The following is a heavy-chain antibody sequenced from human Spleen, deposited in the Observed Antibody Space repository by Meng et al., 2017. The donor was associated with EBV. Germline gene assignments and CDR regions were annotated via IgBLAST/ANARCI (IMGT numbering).Heavy chain of an antibody. CDR1: GGSSSGSD. J-gene: IGHJ4*01. CDR2: INLGGNT. Sequence: RLQQWGEGLLKPSETLSSPCAVFGGSSSGSDWSWIRQPPGKGLEWIGEINLGGNTNYNPSLKSRVSISVDTSKNHFSLKVDSVTAADTAVYYCATWNNNGWYYGYWGQGTLVTVSS. D-gene: IGHD6-19*01. V-gene: IGHV4-34*01. CDR3: ATWNNNGWYYGY.